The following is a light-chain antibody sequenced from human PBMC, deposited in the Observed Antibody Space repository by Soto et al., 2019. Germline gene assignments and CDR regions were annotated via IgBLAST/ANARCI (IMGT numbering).Light chain of an antibody. CDR1: EGISTW. J-gene: IGKJ3*01. CDR2: AAS. Sequence: DVQMTQSPSSVSASVGDRVTITCRASEGISTWLAWYQQKPGKAPKLLIYAASSLQSGVPSRFSGSGSGTHFTLTITGLQPEDFANYYCQQANSFPPTFGPGTKVDIK. CDR3: QQANSFPPT. V-gene: IGKV1-12*01.